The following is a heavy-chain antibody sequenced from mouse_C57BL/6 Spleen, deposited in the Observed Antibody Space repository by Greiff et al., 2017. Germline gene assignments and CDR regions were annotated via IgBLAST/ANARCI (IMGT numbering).Heavy chain of an antibody. CDR1: GFNIKDDY. Sequence: EVQLQQSGAELVRPGASVKLSCTASGFNIKDDYMHWVKQRPEQGLEWIGWIDPENGDTEYASKFQGKATITADTSSNTAYLQLSSLTSEDTAVYYCTTDYYGIPRDWGQGTTLTVSS. V-gene: IGHV14-4*01. J-gene: IGHJ2*01. D-gene: IGHD1-1*01. CDR2: IDPENGDT. CDR3: TTDYYGIPRD.